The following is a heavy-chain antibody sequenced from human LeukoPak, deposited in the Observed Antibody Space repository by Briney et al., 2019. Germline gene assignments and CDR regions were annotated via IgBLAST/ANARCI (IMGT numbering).Heavy chain of an antibody. V-gene: IGHV3-66*01. CDR3: ARVGYTGTWYSSPPFDY. CDR1: GFTFSSYW. J-gene: IGHJ4*02. Sequence: GGSLRLSCAASGFTFSSYWMSWVRQAPGKGLEWVSVIYSGGSTYYADSVKGRFTISRDNSKNTLYLQMSSLRAEDTAVYYCARVGYTGTWYSSPPFDYWGQGTLVTVSS. CDR2: IYSGGST. D-gene: IGHD6-13*01.